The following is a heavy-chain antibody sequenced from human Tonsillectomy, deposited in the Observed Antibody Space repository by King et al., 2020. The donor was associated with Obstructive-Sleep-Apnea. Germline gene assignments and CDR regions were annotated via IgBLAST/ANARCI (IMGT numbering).Heavy chain of an antibody. Sequence: VQLVESGGGLVQPGRSLRLSCAASGFTFDDYAMHWVRQAPGKGLEWVSGISWNSGSIGYADSVKGRFTISRDNAKNSLYLQMNSLRAEDTALYYCAKEIVQYGLWPHDAFDIWGQGTMVTVSS. V-gene: IGHV3-9*01. CDR3: AKEIVQYGLWPHDAFDI. D-gene: IGHD5-18*01. CDR1: GFTFDDYA. CDR2: ISWNSGSI. J-gene: IGHJ3*02.